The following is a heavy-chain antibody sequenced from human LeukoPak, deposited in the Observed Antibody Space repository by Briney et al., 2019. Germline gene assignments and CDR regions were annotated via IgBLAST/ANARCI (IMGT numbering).Heavy chain of an antibody. V-gene: IGHV4-61*02. Sequence: SETLSLTCTVSGGSISSGSYYWSWIRQPAGKGLEWIGRIYTSGSTNYNPSLKSRVTISVDTSKNQFSLKLSSVTAADTAVYYCARGSGQLEDYWGQGTLVTVSS. CDR1: GGSISSGSYY. CDR2: IYTSGST. J-gene: IGHJ4*02. D-gene: IGHD6-6*01. CDR3: ARGSGQLEDY.